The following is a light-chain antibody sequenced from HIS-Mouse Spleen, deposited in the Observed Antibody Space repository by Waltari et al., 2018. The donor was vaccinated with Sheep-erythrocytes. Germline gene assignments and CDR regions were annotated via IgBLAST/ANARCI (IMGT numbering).Light chain of an antibody. CDR3: CSYAGSYNHV. CDR1: SSDVGGYNY. V-gene: IGLV2-11*01. Sequence: QSALTQPRSVSGSPGQSVTISCTGTSSDVGGYNYVSWYQQHPGKAPKLMIYDVRKRPSGVPDRFSGSKSGNTASLTISGLQAEDEADYYCCSYAGSYNHVFATGTKVTVL. J-gene: IGLJ1*01. CDR2: DVR.